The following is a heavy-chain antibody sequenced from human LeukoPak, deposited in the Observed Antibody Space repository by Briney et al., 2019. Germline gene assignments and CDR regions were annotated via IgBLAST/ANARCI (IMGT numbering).Heavy chain of an antibody. D-gene: IGHD6-13*01. V-gene: IGHV1-69*13. CDR3: ARGYSSSWYEIGAFDI. Sequence: SVTVSCTASGGTFSSYAISWVRQAPGQGLEWMGGIIPIFGTANYAQKFQGRVTITADESTSTAYMELSSLRSEDTAVYYCARGYSSSWYEIGAFDIWGQGTMVTVSS. CDR2: IIPIFGTA. J-gene: IGHJ3*02. CDR1: GGTFSSYA.